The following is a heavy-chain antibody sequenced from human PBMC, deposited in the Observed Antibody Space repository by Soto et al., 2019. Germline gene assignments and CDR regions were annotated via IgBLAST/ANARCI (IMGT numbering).Heavy chain of an antibody. D-gene: IGHD3-22*01. CDR3: ARVLYYYDSSGYLDY. Sequence: PSENLSLTCTVSGGSISSYYWSWIRQPPGKGLEWIGYIYYSGSTNYNPSLKSRVTISVDTSKNQFSLKLSSVTAADTAVYYCARVLYYYDSSGYLDYWGQGTLVTVSS. CDR2: IYYSGST. J-gene: IGHJ4*02. V-gene: IGHV4-59*01. CDR1: GGSISSYY.